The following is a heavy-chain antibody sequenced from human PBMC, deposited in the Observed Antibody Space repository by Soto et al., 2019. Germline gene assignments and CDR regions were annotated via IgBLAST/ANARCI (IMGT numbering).Heavy chain of an antibody. J-gene: IGHJ4*02. D-gene: IGHD5-12*01. CDR1: GFTLSYYI. CDR2: ISSNGGST. V-gene: IGHV3-64*01. CDR3: ARSPGYSGYDSYFDY. Sequence: PGGSLRLSCAASGFTLSYYIMHWVRQAPGKGLEYVSAISSNGGSTYYANSVKGRFSISRDNSKNTLYLQMGSLRAEDMAVYYCARSPGYSGYDSYFDYWGQGTLVTVSS.